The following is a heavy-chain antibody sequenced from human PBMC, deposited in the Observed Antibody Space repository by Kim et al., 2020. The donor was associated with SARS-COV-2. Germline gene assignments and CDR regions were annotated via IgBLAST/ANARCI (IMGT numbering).Heavy chain of an antibody. Sequence: ASVKVSCKVSGYTLPEFSMHWVRQAPGKGLEWMGGFDPEDGETIYAQKFQGRVTMTEDTSTDTAYMELSSLRSEDTAVYYCATSSVVINSHWFDRWGQGTLVTVSS. CDR1: GYTLPEFS. CDR3: ATSSVVINSHWFDR. D-gene: IGHD3-22*01. J-gene: IGHJ5*02. CDR2: FDPEDGET. V-gene: IGHV1-24*01.